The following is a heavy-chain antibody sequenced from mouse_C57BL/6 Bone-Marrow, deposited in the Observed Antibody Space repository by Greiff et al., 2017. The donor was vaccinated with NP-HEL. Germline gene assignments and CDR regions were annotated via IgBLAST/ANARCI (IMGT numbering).Heavy chain of an antibody. CDR2: IYPRDGST. CDR1: GYTFTSYD. V-gene: IGHV1-85*01. J-gene: IGHJ2*01. CDR3: TRELGYFDY. Sequence: QVQLQQSGPELVKPGASVKLSCKASGYTFTSYDINWVKQRPGQGLEWIGWIYPRDGSTKYNPKFKGKSTLTVDTSSSPAYMQISSLTSEDAAFYYCTRELGYFDYWGQGTTLTVSS.